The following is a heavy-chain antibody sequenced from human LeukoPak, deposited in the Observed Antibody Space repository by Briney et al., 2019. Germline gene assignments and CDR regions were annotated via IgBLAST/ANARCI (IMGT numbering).Heavy chain of an antibody. D-gene: IGHD4-17*01. V-gene: IGHV1-8*01. CDR2: MNPNSGNT. Sequence: ASVKVSCKASGYTFTSYDINWVRQATGQGLEWMGWMNPNSGNTGYAQKFQGRVTMTRNTSISTAYMELSSLRSEDTAVYYCARGLRATVTTAIGYWGQGTLVTVSS. J-gene: IGHJ4*02. CDR1: GYTFTSYD. CDR3: ARGLRATVTTAIGY.